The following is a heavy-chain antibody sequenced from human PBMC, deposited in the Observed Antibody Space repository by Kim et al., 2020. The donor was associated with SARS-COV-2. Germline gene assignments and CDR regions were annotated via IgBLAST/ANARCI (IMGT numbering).Heavy chain of an antibody. D-gene: IGHD6-19*01. CDR3: SSGWYLAYFDY. J-gene: IGHJ4*02. V-gene: IGHV3-21*01. CDR2: YR. Sequence: YRYYAVSVKGMFTTSRDNAKIYLYLQMNSLTAEDTAVYYCSSGWYLAYFDYWGQGTLVTVSS.